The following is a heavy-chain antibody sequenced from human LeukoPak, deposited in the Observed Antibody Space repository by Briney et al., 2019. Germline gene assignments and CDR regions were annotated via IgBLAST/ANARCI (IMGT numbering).Heavy chain of an antibody. V-gene: IGHV4-34*01. J-gene: IGHJ4*02. CDR1: GGSFTDYN. Sequence: SETLSLTCAVYGGSFTDYNWTWLRQSPEKGLEWIGEINDSGTTHYNPSLKSRVTISVDTAKHQFSLRMRSLTPADTAVYYCARGLDLEGLDYWGQGTLVTVSS. CDR3: ARGLDLEGLDY. D-gene: IGHD1-1*01. CDR2: INDSGTT.